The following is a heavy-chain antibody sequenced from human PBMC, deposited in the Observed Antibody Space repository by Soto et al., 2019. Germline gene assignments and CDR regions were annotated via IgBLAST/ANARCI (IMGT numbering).Heavy chain of an antibody. CDR2: ISYDGSNK. D-gene: IGHD6-13*01. CDR3: ARDRDYSSSWYVIQGAYYYGMDV. V-gene: IGHV3-30-3*01. J-gene: IGHJ6*02. Sequence: PGGSLRLSCAASGFSFTNFAMSWVRQAPGKGLEWVAVISYDGSNKYYADSVKGRFTISRDNSKNTLYLQMNSLRAEDTAVYYCARDRDYSSSWYVIQGAYYYGMDVWGQGTTVTVAS. CDR1: GFSFTNFA.